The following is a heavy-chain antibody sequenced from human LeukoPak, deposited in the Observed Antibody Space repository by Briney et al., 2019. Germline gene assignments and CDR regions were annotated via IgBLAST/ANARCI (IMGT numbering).Heavy chain of an antibody. CDR3: ARERRYYYGSGSPMGLDP. V-gene: IGHV3-23*01. Sequence: GGSLRLSCAASGFTLSSCAMSWVRQAPGRGLEWVSAIRDDGTWYADSVKGRFTISRDNPRNTLYLQMNSLRAEDTAVYYCARERRYYYGSGSPMGLDPWGQGTLVTVSS. D-gene: IGHD3-10*01. CDR1: GFTLSSCA. J-gene: IGHJ5*02. CDR2: IRDDGT.